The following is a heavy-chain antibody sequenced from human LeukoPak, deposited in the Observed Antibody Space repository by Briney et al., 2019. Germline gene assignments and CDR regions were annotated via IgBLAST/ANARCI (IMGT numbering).Heavy chain of an antibody. CDR3: AKDEVGRYCSSTSCYSRFDY. J-gene: IGHJ4*02. Sequence: GSLRLSCAASGFTFSNYAMHWVRQAPGKGLEWVAVISFAGNGEFYADSVKGRFAISRDNSKNTLYLQMNSLRTEDTAMYYCAKDEVGRYCSSTSCYSRFDYWGQRTLVTVSS. CDR1: GFTFSNYA. CDR2: ISFAGNGE. V-gene: IGHV3-30*18. D-gene: IGHD2-2*02.